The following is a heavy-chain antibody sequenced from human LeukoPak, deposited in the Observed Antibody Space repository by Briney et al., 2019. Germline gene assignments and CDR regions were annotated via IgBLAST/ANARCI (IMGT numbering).Heavy chain of an antibody. V-gene: IGHV4-39*07. CDR2: IQYTGTT. CDR1: GGSIRSSSYN. Sequence: SETLSLTCTVSGGSIRSSSYNWGWIRQPPGKGLEWIGSIQYTGTTYYNPSLKSRVTISVDTSKNQFSLRLSSVTAADTALYYCARTGGSFYFYYYMDVWGKGTTVIISS. D-gene: IGHD1-26*01. J-gene: IGHJ6*03. CDR3: ARTGGSFYFYYYMDV.